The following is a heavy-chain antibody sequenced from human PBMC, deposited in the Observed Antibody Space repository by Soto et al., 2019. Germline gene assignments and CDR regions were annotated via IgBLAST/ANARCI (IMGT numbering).Heavy chain of an antibody. D-gene: IGHD4-17*01. CDR1: GGSIRTRRYY. Sequence: PSETLSLTCTVSGGSIRTRRYYWGWIRQPPGKGLEWIGNIYYSGSTYYNPSLKSRVTISVDTSKNQFPLKLTSVTAADTAIYYSARRAYGGESVDYWGQATLVTVSS. CDR3: ARRAYGGESVDY. J-gene: IGHJ4*02. V-gene: IGHV4-39*01. CDR2: IYYSGST.